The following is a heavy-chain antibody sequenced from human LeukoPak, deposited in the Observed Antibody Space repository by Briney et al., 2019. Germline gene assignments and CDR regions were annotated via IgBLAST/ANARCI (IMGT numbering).Heavy chain of an antibody. CDR1: GYTFTSYD. D-gene: IGHD6-13*01. CDR3: VRGRIPGGSSWYYFDY. V-gene: IGHV1-8*01. CDR2: MNPNSANT. Sequence: ASVKVSCKASGYTFTSYDINWVRQATGQGLEWMGWMNPNSANTGYAQKFQGRVTMTRNTSISTAYMELSSLRSEDTAVYYCVRGRIPGGSSWYYFDYWGQGTLVTVSS. J-gene: IGHJ4*02.